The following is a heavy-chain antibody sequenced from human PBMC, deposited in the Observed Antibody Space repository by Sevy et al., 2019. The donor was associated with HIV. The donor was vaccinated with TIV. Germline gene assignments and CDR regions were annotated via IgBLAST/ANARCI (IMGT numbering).Heavy chain of an antibody. CDR2: ISHDGSNK. Sequence: GGCLRLSCVASGFTFSSNGIHWVRQAPGKGLEWVALISHDGSNKYYADSVKGRFTISRDNSKNTLYLQMNSLRAEDTAVYYCAKDLSYVWGGRSLWDCWGQGTLVTVSS. J-gene: IGHJ4*02. V-gene: IGHV3-30*18. CDR3: AKDLSYVWGGRSLWDC. CDR1: GFTFSSNG. D-gene: IGHD3-10*02.